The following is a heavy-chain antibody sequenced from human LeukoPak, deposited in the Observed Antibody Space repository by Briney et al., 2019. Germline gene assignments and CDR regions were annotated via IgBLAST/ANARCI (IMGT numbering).Heavy chain of an antibody. CDR1: GGSISSSSYY. V-gene: IGHV4-39*01. D-gene: IGHD3-16*01. CDR2: IYYSGST. J-gene: IGHJ3*02. Sequence: SETLSLTCTVSGGSISSSSYYWGWIRQPPGKGLEWIGSIYYSGSTYYNPSLKSRVTISVDTSKNQFSLKLSSVTAADTAVYYCALGDKRWLSVPAAFDIWGQGTMVTVSS. CDR3: ALGDKRWLSVPAAFDI.